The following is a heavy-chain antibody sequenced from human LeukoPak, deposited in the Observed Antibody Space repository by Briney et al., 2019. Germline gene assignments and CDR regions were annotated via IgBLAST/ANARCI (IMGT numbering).Heavy chain of an antibody. CDR3: AGVGPIVGAIDY. CDR2: IYYSGST. J-gene: IGHJ4*02. V-gene: IGHV4-59*01. Sequence: SETLSLTCTVSGGSISSYYWSWIRQPPGKGLEWIGYIYYSGSTNYNPSLKSRVTISVDPSKNQFSLKLSSVTAADTAVYYCAGVGPIVGAIDYWGQGTLVTVSS. D-gene: IGHD1-26*01. CDR1: GGSISSYY.